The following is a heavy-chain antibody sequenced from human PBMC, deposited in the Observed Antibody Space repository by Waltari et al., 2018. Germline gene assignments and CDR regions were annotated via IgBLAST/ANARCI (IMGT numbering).Heavy chain of an antibody. CDR1: GGTFSSYT. V-gene: IGHV1-69*02. D-gene: IGHD6-19*01. CDR3: ARVDSSGWSCFDY. Sequence: QVQLVQSGAEVKKPGSSVKVSCKASGGTFSSYTISWVRQAPGQGLEWMGRIIPILGIANYAQKFQGRVTITADKSMSTAYMELSSLRSEDTAVYYCARVDSSGWSCFDYWGQGTLVTVSS. CDR2: IIPILGIA. J-gene: IGHJ4*02.